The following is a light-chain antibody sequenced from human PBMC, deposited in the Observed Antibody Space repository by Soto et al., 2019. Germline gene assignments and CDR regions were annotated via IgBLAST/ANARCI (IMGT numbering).Light chain of an antibody. V-gene: IGKV3-15*01. CDR2: SAS. CDR1: QSVNSN. J-gene: IGKJ3*01. CDR3: QQYNDWFFT. Sequence: DIVTTQSPATLSASPGERATLSCRASQSVNSNLAWYQQKPGQAPRLLIYSASTRATGVPARFSGSGSGTEFTLTISSLLSEDFAVYYCQQYNDWFFTFGPGTKVDIK.